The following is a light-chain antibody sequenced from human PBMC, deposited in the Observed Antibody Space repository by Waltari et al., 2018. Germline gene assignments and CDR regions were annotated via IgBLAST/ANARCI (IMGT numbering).Light chain of an antibody. CDR2: GAS. J-gene: IGKJ4*01. CDR3: QQYNRWPPLT. CDR1: QGVHDN. Sequence: ETVMTQSPATLSASPGERVTLSCRASQGVHDNLAWYQQKPGQAPRLLIYGASTRATGIPARFRGTGSGTDFTLTITSLQSEDFALYYCQQYNRWPPLTFGGGTKVEIK. V-gene: IGKV3-15*01.